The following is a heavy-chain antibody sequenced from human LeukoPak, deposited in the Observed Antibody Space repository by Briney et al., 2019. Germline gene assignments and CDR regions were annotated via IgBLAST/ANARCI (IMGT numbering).Heavy chain of an antibody. CDR3: TTDYVLLWQDEIDY. Sequence: GGSLRLSCAASGFTFSNAWMSWVRQAPGKGLEWVGRIKSKTDGGTTDYAAPVKGRFTISRDDSKNTLYLQINSLKTEDTAVYYCTTDYVLLWQDEIDYWGQGTLVTVSS. D-gene: IGHD3-10*01. V-gene: IGHV3-15*01. CDR2: IKSKTDGGTT. CDR1: GFTFSNAW. J-gene: IGHJ4*02.